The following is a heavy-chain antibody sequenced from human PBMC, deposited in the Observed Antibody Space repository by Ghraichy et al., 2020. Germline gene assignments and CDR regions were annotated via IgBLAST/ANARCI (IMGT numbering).Heavy chain of an antibody. D-gene: IGHD3-3*01. Sequence: GGSLRLSCAASGFTFSSYWMSWVRQAPGKGLEWVANIKQDGSEKYYVDSVKGRFTISRDNAKNSLYLQMNSLRAEDTAVYYCARVSGVLRFLEWLEIYYGMDVWGQGTTVTVSS. CDR1: GFTFSSYW. CDR3: ARVSGVLRFLEWLEIYYGMDV. CDR2: IKQDGSEK. J-gene: IGHJ6*02. V-gene: IGHV3-7*03.